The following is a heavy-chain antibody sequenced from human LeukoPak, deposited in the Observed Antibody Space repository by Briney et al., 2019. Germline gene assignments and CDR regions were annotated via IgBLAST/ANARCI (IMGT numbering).Heavy chain of an antibody. CDR2: ISAYNGNT. J-gene: IGHJ6*02. V-gene: IGHV1-18*01. D-gene: IGHD2-2*01. CDR3: ARDIVVVPAAITYYYYGMDV. Sequence: GASVKVSCKASGYTFTSYGISWVRQAPGQGLEWMGWISAYNGNTNYAQKLQGRVIMTTDTSTSTAYMELRSLRSDDTAVYYCARDIVVVPAAITYYYYGMDVWGQGTTVTVSS. CDR1: GYTFTSYG.